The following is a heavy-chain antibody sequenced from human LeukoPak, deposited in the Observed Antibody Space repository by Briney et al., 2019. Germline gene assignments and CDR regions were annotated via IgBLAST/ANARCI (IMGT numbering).Heavy chain of an antibody. J-gene: IGHJ5*02. Sequence: ASVKVSCKASGYTFTGYYMHWVRQAPGQGLEWMGWINPNSGGTNYAQKFQGRVTMTRDTSISTAYMELSRLRSDDTAVYYCARADGGDDTAMIPVSWGQGTLVTVSS. CDR3: ARADGGDDTAMIPVS. D-gene: IGHD5-18*01. CDR2: INPNSGGT. V-gene: IGHV1-2*02. CDR1: GYTFTGYY.